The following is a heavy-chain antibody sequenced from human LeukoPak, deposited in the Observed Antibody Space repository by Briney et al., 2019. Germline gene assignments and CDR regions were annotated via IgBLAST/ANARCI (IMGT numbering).Heavy chain of an antibody. Sequence: ASVKVSCKASGYTFTSYYMHWVRQAPGHGPGWRGIINPSGGSTSYAQKFQGRVTMTRDTSTSTVYMELSSLRSEDTAVYYCARASSGGDYVWYFDYWGQGTLVTVSS. V-gene: IGHV1-46*01. J-gene: IGHJ4*02. CDR1: GYTFTSYY. CDR2: INPSGGST. D-gene: IGHD4-17*01. CDR3: ARASSGGDYVWYFDY.